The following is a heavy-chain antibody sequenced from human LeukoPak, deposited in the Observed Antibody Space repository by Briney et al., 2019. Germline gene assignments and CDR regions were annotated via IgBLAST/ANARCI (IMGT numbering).Heavy chain of an antibody. Sequence: GESLKISCKGSGYSFTSYWIGWVRQMPGKGLEWMGIIYPGDSDTRYSPSFQGQVTISADKSISTAYLQWSSLKASDTAMYYCARLWYDYGDYRHGMDVWGQGTTVTVSS. J-gene: IGHJ6*02. CDR3: ARLWYDYGDYRHGMDV. D-gene: IGHD4-17*01. CDR2: IYPGDSDT. V-gene: IGHV5-51*01. CDR1: GYSFTSYW.